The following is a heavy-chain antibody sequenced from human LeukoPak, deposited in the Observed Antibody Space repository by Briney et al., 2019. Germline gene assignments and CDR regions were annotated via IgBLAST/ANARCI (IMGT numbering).Heavy chain of an antibody. V-gene: IGHV3-48*01. CDR2: IDARSGIT. CDR3: AKFYGDYVIDY. D-gene: IGHD4-17*01. Sequence: GGSLRLSCAASGFTFTIFGLNWVRQAPGKGPEWVSYIDARSGITYYADSVEGRFTISRDNAKESVFLQMNSLRADDTAVYYCAKFYGDYVIDYWGQGTLVTVSS. CDR1: GFTFTIFG. J-gene: IGHJ4*02.